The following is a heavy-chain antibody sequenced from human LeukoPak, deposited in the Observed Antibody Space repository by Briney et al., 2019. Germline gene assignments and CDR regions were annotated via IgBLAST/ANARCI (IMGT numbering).Heavy chain of an antibody. D-gene: IGHD4-17*01. Sequence: ASVKVSCKASGYTFTGYYMHWVRQAPGQGLEWMGWISGYNGRTNYAQKLQGRVTMTTDTSTSTAYMELRSLRAEDTALYYCARSKPYGPPPYYYYYYMDVWGKGTTVTVSS. V-gene: IGHV1-18*04. CDR3: ARSKPYGPPPYYYYYYMDV. CDR1: GYTFTGYY. CDR2: ISGYNGRT. J-gene: IGHJ6*03.